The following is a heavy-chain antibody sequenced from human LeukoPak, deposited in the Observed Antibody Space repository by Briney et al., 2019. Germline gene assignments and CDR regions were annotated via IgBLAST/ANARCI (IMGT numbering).Heavy chain of an antibody. V-gene: IGHV4-34*01. D-gene: IGHD3-10*01. CDR3: ARGAVTQNYYGSGSYYGALDY. CDR2: INHSGST. CDR1: GGSFSGYY. J-gene: IGHJ4*02. Sequence: KPSETLSLTCAVYGGSFSGYYWSWIRQPPGKGLEWIGEINHSGSTNYNPSLKSRVTISVDTSKNQFSLKLSSVPAADTAVYYCARGAVTQNYYGSGSYYGALDYWGQGTLVTVSS.